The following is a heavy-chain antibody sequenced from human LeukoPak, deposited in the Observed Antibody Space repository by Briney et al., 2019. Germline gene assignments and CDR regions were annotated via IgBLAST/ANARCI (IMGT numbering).Heavy chain of an antibody. Sequence: GGSLRLSCAASGFTFSSYEMNWVRQAPGKGLEWVSYISSSGSTIYYAGSVKGRFTISRDNAKNSLYLQMNSLRAEDTAVYYCARVSSGKDAFDIWGQGTMVTVSS. V-gene: IGHV3-48*03. CDR3: ARVSSGKDAFDI. D-gene: IGHD3-10*01. CDR1: GFTFSSYE. J-gene: IGHJ3*02. CDR2: ISSSGSTI.